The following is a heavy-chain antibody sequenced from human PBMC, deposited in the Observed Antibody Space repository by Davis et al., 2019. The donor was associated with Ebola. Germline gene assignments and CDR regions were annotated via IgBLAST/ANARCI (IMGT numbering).Heavy chain of an antibody. CDR2: IYSGGST. D-gene: IGHD6-13*01. CDR3: ARGPSTGNSFSY. CDR1: GFTVSSNY. V-gene: IGHV3-53*05. Sequence: GESLKISCAASGFTVSSNYMSWVRQAPGKGLEWVSVIYSGGSTYYADSVKGRFTISRDNAKNSLYLQMSSLRAEDTAVYYCARGPSTGNSFSYWGQGTLVTVSS. J-gene: IGHJ4*02.